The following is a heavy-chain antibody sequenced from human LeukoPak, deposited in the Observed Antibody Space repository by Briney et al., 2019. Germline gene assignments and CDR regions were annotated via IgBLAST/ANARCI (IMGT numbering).Heavy chain of an antibody. CDR2: IWYDGSNK. V-gene: IGHV3-33*01. CDR1: VFTFSSYG. Sequence: GGSLRLSCAASVFTFSSYGMHWVRQAPGKGLEWVAIIWYDGSNKYYADSVKGRFTISRDNSKNTLYLQMNSLRAEDTAVYYCARVSCSGGSCYPYSYYDMDVWGQGTTVTVSS. J-gene: IGHJ6*02. D-gene: IGHD2-15*01. CDR3: ARVSCSGGSCYPYSYYDMDV.